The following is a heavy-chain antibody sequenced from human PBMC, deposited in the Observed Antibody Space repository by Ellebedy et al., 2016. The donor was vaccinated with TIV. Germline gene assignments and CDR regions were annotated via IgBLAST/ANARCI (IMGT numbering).Heavy chain of an antibody. CDR3: ATMAFRDY. J-gene: IGHJ4*02. D-gene: IGHD3-10*01. CDR1: GFTFSSYG. Sequence: GESLKISXAASGFTFSSYGMHWVRQAPGKGLEWVAVISYDGSNKYYADSVKGRFTISRDNSKNTLYLQMNSLRAEDTAVYYCATMAFRDYWGQGTLVTVSS. V-gene: IGHV3-30*03. CDR2: ISYDGSNK.